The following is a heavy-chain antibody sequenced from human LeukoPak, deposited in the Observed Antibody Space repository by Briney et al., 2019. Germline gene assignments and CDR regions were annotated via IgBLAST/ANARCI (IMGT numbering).Heavy chain of an antibody. CDR2: ISGSGGST. J-gene: IGHJ5*01. CDR3: ARDGTTTRYNWFDS. D-gene: IGHD1-7*01. Sequence: GGSLRLSCAASGFTFSSYAMSWVRQAPGKGLEWVSAISGSGGSTYYADSVKGRFTISRDSSKNTLYLQMNSLRAEDTAIYYCARDGTTTRYNWFDSWGQGTLVTVSS. CDR1: GFTFSSYA. V-gene: IGHV3-23*01.